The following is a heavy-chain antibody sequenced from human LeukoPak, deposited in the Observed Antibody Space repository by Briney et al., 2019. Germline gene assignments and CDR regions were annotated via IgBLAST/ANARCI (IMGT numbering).Heavy chain of an antibody. CDR2: INPSGGST. D-gene: IGHD3-22*01. Sequence: ASVKVSCKASGYTFTSYYMHWVRQAPGQGLEWMGIINPSGGSTSYAQKFQGRVTMTRDTSTSTVYMELSSLRSEDTAVYYCAMDYYDSSGYSYFDYWGQGTLVTVSS. CDR1: GYTFTSYY. CDR3: AMDYYDSSGYSYFDY. J-gene: IGHJ4*02. V-gene: IGHV1-46*01.